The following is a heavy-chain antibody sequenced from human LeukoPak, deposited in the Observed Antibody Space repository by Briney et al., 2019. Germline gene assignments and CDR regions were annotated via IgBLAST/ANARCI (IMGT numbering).Heavy chain of an antibody. CDR2: IYYSGTT. CDR1: GGSISSYY. CDR3: ARGEPAFSSGWYTYYFDY. D-gene: IGHD6-19*01. J-gene: IGHJ4*02. Sequence: SETLSLTCTVSGGSISSYYWSWIRQTPGKRLEWIGYIYYSGTTNYNPSLRSRVAISLDTSKNQFSLKLSSVTAADTAVYYCARGEPAFSSGWYTYYFDYWGQGTLVTVSP. V-gene: IGHV4-59*01.